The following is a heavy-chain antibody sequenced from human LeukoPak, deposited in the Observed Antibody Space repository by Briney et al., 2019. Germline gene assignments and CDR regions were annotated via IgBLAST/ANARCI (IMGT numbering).Heavy chain of an antibody. J-gene: IGHJ4*02. CDR2: IYYNGST. D-gene: IGHD5-24*01. CDR3: ARDGYNTPGY. CDR1: GGSISSSSYY. V-gene: IGHV4-39*07. Sequence: SETLSLTCTVSGGSISSSSYYWGWIRQPPGKGLEWIGSIYYNGSTYYNPSLKSRVTLSVDTSKDQFSLKLSSVTAADTAVYYCARDGYNTPGYWGQGTLVTVSS.